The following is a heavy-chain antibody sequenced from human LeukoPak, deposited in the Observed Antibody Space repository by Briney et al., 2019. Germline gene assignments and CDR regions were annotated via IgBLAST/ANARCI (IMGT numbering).Heavy chain of an antibody. Sequence: GGSLRLSCAASGFTVSSNYMSWVRQAPGEGLEWVSVIYSGGSTYYADSVKGRFTISRDNSKNTLYLQMNSLRAEDTAVYYCARDDSSGYYYYYYYGMDVWGQGTTVTVSS. CDR3: ARDDSSGYYYYYYYGMDV. D-gene: IGHD3-22*01. CDR1: GFTVSSNY. CDR2: IYSGGST. V-gene: IGHV3-66*02. J-gene: IGHJ6*02.